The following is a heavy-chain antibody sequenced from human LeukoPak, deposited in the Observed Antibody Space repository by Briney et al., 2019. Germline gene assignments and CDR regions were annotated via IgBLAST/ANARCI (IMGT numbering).Heavy chain of an antibody. V-gene: IGHV3-15*01. J-gene: IGHJ4*02. CDR3: TTDLGY. CDR2: IKSKSDGGTI. Sequence: PGGSLTLSCAGSGFIFRDVWMSWVRQAPGKGLEWVGRIKSKSDGGTIDYAAPVKGRVTMSRDDSKKTFSLEMNNLKTEDTGVYYCTTDLGYWGQGTLVTVSS. CDR1: GFIFRDVW.